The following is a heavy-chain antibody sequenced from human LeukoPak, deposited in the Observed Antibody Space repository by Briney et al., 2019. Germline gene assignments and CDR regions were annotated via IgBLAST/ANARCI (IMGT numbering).Heavy chain of an antibody. CDR3: AREGYYYDSSGYSA. D-gene: IGHD3-22*01. V-gene: IGHV3-21*01. CDR2: ISSSSSYI. Sequence: GGPLRLSCAASGFTFSSYSMNWVRQAPGKWLEWVSSISSSSSYIYYADSVKGRFTISRDNAKNSLYLQMNSLRAEDTAVYYCAREGYYYDSSGYSAWGQGTLVTVSS. J-gene: IGHJ5*02. CDR1: GFTFSSYS.